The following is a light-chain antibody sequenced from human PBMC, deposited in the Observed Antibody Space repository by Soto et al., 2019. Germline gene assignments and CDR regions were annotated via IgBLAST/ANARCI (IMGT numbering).Light chain of an antibody. Sequence: DLQLTSSPSTLSASVGDRVIITCRASQSINRRLAWYQQKPGKAPRLLIYDVSTLESGVPSRFGGSGSGTEFTLTISGVQPEDFATYYCQQYNSYSWTFGQGTKVDIK. CDR1: QSINRR. CDR2: DVS. J-gene: IGKJ1*01. V-gene: IGKV1-5*01. CDR3: QQYNSYSWT.